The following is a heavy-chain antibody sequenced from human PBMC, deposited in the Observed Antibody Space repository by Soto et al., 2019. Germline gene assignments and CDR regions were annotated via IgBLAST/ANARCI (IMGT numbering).Heavy chain of an antibody. J-gene: IGHJ4*02. CDR1: GYTFTSYG. D-gene: IGHD6-6*01. CDR3: ARVKWQLGVDY. Sequence: SVKVSCKDSGYTFTSYGISWVRQAHGQGLDWMGWISAYNSNTNYAQKLKGRVTMTTDTSTSTAYMELRSLRYDDPAVDYCARVKWQLGVDYWGQGTLVTVTS. CDR2: ISAYNSNT. V-gene: IGHV1-18*04.